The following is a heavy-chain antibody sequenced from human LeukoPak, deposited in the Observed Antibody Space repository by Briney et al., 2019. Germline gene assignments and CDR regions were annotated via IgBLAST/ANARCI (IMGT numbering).Heavy chain of an antibody. CDR3: ARAQYHYEDLGQNFFDY. D-gene: IGHD3-22*01. J-gene: IGHJ4*02. Sequence: ASVKVSCKASGYSFNSYGFTWVRQAPGQGLEWMGWISAFNRQTRYGRKFQGRVTLTTDTSTNTAYMELRSLISGDTATYYCARAQYHYEDLGQNFFDYWGQGSLVTVSP. CDR1: GYSFNSYG. CDR2: ISAFNRQT. V-gene: IGHV1-18*01.